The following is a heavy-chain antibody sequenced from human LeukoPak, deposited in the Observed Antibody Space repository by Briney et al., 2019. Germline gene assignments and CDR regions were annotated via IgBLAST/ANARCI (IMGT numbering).Heavy chain of an antibody. D-gene: IGHD3-10*01. CDR3: ARSGRGVDSFYFYMDV. CDR2: ISSSSSYI. Sequence: GGSLRLSCAASGYTFSRHGMNWVRQAPGKGLEWVSTISSSSSYIYYADSVKGRFTISRDNAKNSLYLQMNSLRAEDTAVYYCARSGRGVDSFYFYMDVWGKGTTVTVSS. CDR1: GYTFSRHG. V-gene: IGHV3-21*01. J-gene: IGHJ6*03.